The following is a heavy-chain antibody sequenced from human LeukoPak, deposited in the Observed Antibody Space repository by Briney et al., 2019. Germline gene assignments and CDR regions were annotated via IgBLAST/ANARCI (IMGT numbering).Heavy chain of an antibody. Sequence: PGGSLRLSCAASGFTFSSYGMHWVRQAPGKGLEWVAVIWYDGRNKHYADSVKGRFTISRDNARNTLFLQMNSLRAEDTAVYYCARDPYSSSGSGDYWGQGTLVTVSS. V-gene: IGHV3-33*01. D-gene: IGHD6-6*01. CDR1: GFTFSSYG. CDR3: ARDPYSSSGSGDY. J-gene: IGHJ4*02. CDR2: IWYDGRNK.